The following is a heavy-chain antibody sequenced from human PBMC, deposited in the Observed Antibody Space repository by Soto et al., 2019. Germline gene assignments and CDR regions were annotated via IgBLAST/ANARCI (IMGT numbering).Heavy chain of an antibody. CDR1: GGAFSSYA. CDR2: IIPIFGTA. V-gene: IGHV1-69*01. Sequence: QVQLVQSGAEVKKPGSSVKVCFKASGGAFSSYAITWVRQAPGQGLEWMGGIIPIFGTANYAQKFQGRVTITADESLTTAYMELSSLRSEDTAVYYCARDFPSSSSDPWGQGTLVTVSS. J-gene: IGHJ5*02. CDR3: ARDFPSSSSDP.